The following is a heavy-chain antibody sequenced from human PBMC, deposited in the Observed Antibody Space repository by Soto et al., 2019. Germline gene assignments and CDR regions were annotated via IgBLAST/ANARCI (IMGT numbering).Heavy chain of an antibody. J-gene: IGHJ5*02. D-gene: IGHD3-3*01. V-gene: IGHV6-1*01. CDR3: ARDKLAYYDFWSGYSSYNWLDP. CDR2: TYYRSKWYN. CDR1: GDSVSSNSAA. Sequence: SQTLSLTCAISGDSVSSNSAAWNWIRQSPSRGLEWLGRTYYRSKWYNDYAVSVKSRITINPDTSKNQFSLQLNSVTPEDTAVYYCARDKLAYYDFWSGYSSYNWLDPWGQGTLVTVSS.